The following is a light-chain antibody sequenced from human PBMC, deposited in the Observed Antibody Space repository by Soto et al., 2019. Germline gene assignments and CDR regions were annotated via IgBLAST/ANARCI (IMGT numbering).Light chain of an antibody. J-gene: IGLJ2*01. CDR2: DVS. CDR1: SSDVGGYNY. CDR3: SSYTTSSTVV. Sequence: QSALTQPASVSGSPGQSITISCTGTSSDVGGYNYVSWYQQHPGKVLKVMIYDVSNRPSGVSNRFSGSKSGNTASLTISGLQTEDEADYYCSSYTTSSTVVFGGGTKVTVL. V-gene: IGLV2-14*01.